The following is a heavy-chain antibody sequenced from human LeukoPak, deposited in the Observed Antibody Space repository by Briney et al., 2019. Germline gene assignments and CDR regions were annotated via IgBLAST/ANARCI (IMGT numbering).Heavy chain of an antibody. CDR3: ARAVDTPIRSGYYYMDV. CDR2: INPNSGGT. CDR1: GYTFTGYY. D-gene: IGHD2-21*02. V-gene: IGHV1-2*02. J-gene: IGHJ6*03. Sequence: GASVKVSCKASGYTFTGYYMHWVRQAPGQGLEWMGWINPNSGGTNYAQKFQGRVTMTRDTSISTAYMELSRLRSDDTAVYYCARAVDTPIRSGYYYMDVWGKGTTVTISS.